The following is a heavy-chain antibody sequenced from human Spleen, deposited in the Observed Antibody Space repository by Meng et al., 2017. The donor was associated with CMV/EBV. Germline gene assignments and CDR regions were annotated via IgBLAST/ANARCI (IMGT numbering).Heavy chain of an antibody. CDR2: MYYTATT. D-gene: IGHD1-1*01. CDR3: GSVKRLGIDH. CDR1: GGSLSSSTYY. V-gene: IGHV4-39*07. Sequence: LTLQRSGPGLVKPSEPLSLTCSVSGGSLSSSTYYWGWIRQPPGKGLEWIGTMYYTATTYYNPSLKSRVTISLNTSKNQFSLKLTSLTAADTAMYYCGSVKRLGIDHWGQGTLVTVSS. J-gene: IGHJ4*02.